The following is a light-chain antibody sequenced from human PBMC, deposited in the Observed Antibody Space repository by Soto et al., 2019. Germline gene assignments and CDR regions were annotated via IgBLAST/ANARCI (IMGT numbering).Light chain of an antibody. CDR1: SSDVGGYNY. J-gene: IGLJ1*01. Sequence: QSALTQPRSVSGSPGQSVTISCTGTSSDVGGYNYVSWYQQHPGKAHKLMIYDVSKRPSGVPDSFSGSKSGNKASLTISGLQAEDEADYYCCSYAGSAYVFGTGSKV. V-gene: IGLV2-11*01. CDR2: DVS. CDR3: CSYAGSAYV.